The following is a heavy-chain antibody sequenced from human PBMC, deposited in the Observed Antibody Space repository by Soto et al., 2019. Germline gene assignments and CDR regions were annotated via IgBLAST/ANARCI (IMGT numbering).Heavy chain of an antibody. J-gene: IGHJ6*02. Sequence: QVQLVQSGAEVKKPGSSVKVSCKASGGTFSSYAISWVRQAPGQGLEWMGGIIPIFGTANYAQKFQGRVTITADESTTTAYMELSSLRSEDTAVYYCARGTYYYDSSGYEYYGMDVWGQGPTVTVSS. CDR2: IIPIFGTA. CDR3: ARGTYYYDSSGYEYYGMDV. CDR1: GGTFSSYA. V-gene: IGHV1-69*01. D-gene: IGHD3-22*01.